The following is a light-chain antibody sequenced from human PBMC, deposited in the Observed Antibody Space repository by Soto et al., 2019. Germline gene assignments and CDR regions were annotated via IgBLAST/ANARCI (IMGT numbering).Light chain of an antibody. V-gene: IGKV3-20*01. CDR2: GAS. J-gene: IGKJ1*01. CDR1: QSVSSSY. Sequence: EIVLTQSPGTLSLSPGERATLSCRASQSVSSSYLAWYQQKPGQAPRPLIYGASSRAIGIPDRFSGSGSGTDFTLTISRLDPEDFSLYYCHQYGSSPWTFGQGTKVEIK. CDR3: HQYGSSPWT.